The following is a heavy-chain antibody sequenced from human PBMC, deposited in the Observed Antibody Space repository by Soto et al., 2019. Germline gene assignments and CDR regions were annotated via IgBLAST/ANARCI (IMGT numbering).Heavy chain of an antibody. Sequence: QLHLVQSGAVVKKPGASVTVSCSASGYPVTAYYMHWVRQAPGRGLEWMGGINPATGAAKYTQTFQGRVTMTRDTSTSTVVMELGGLTSEDAAVFYCARGGGVGVAGSAAFDMWGRGTLVTVSS. CDR1: GYPVTAYY. V-gene: IGHV1-2*02. J-gene: IGHJ3*02. D-gene: IGHD3-3*01. CDR2: INPATGAA. CDR3: ARGGGVGVAGSAAFDM.